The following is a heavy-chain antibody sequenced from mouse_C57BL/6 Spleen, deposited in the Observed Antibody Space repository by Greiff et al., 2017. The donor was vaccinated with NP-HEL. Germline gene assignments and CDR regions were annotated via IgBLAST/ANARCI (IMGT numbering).Heavy chain of an antibody. J-gene: IGHJ2*01. D-gene: IGHD4-1*01. CDR3: ATGTGFDY. CDR1: GYAFSSSW. V-gene: IGHV1-82*01. CDR2: LYPGDGDT. Sequence: VKLQQSGPELVKPGASVKISCKASGYAFSSSWMNWVKQRPGKGLEWIGRLYPGDGDTNYNGKFKGKATLTADQSSSTAYMQLSSLTSEDSAVYFCATGTGFDYWGQGTTLTVSS.